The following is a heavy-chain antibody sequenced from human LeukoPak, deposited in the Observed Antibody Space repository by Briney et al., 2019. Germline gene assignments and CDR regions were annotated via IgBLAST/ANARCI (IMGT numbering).Heavy chain of an antibody. V-gene: IGHV4-61*02. CDR1: GGSISSGDYY. J-gene: IGHJ4*02. Sequence: SQTLSLTCTVSGGSISSGDYYWSWIRQPAGKGLERIGRISASGRSNYNPSLKSRLTISIDTSKNQFSLMLSSVTATDTAVYYCAREFDSWGQGTLVTVSS. CDR3: AREFDS. CDR2: ISASGRS.